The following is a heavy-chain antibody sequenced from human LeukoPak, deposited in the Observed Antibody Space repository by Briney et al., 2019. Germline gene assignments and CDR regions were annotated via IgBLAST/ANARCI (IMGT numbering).Heavy chain of an antibody. Sequence: SETLSLTCTVSSGSITNYYWSWIRQPPGKGLEWIGFIYYSGNTNYNPSLKSRVTISVDTSKNQFSLKLSSMTAADTAVYYCARGTTAYFDYWGQGTLVTVSS. CDR2: IYYSGNT. CDR1: SGSITNYY. D-gene: IGHD4-17*01. V-gene: IGHV4-59*01. J-gene: IGHJ4*02. CDR3: ARGTTAYFDY.